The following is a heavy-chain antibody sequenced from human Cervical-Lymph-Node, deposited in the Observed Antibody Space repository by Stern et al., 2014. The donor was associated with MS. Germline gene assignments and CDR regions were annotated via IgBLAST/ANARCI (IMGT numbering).Heavy chain of an antibody. CDR3: ARDTAIAARPTYYYYGMDV. V-gene: IGHV1-69*01. CDR1: GGTFSSYA. Sequence: QVQLGQSGAEVKKPGSSVKVSCKASGGTFSSYAISWVRQAPGQGLEWMGGIIPIFGKAKSAQKFQGRVTITADESTRTAYMELSCLRSEDTAVYYCARDTAIAARPTYYYYGMDVWGQGTMVTVSS. D-gene: IGHD6-6*01. J-gene: IGHJ6*02. CDR2: IIPIFGKA.